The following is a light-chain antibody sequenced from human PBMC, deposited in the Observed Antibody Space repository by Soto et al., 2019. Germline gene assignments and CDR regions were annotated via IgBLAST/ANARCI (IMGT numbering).Light chain of an antibody. CDR2: DVN. CDR3: SSYSSSGTLYV. CDR1: SSDVGGYNY. V-gene: IGLV2-14*01. J-gene: IGLJ1*01. Sequence: QSVLTQPASVSGSPGQSITISCTGTSSDVGGYNYVSWYQHHPGKAPKLMIYDVNNRPSGISNRFFGSKSGNTASLTISGLQTEDEADYYCSSYSSSGTLYVFGTGTKLT.